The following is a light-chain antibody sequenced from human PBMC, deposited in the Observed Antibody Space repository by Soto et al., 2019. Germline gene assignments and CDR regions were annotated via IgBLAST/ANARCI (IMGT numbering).Light chain of an antibody. CDR2: EDN. J-gene: IGLJ2*01. Sequence: NFMLTQPQSVSESPGKTVTFSCARSSGSIANKYVNWYQQRPGRAPTTVIYEDNQRPSGVPDRFSGSIDASSNSASLTISGLKTEDEAVYYCQSYDNRIVVFGGGTEVTVL. V-gene: IGLV6-57*03. CDR3: QSYDNRIVV. CDR1: SGSIANKY.